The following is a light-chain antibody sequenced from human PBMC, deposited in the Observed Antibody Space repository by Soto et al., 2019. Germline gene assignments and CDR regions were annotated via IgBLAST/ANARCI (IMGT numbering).Light chain of an antibody. Sequence: DIQMTQSPSSLSASVGDRVTITCQASQDITNYLNCYQQKPGRAPRLLLYDASSLETGVPSRFSGSGSGTDFTLTISSLQPEDVATYYCQHYDHLPITFGQGTRLEIK. CDR1: QDITNY. J-gene: IGKJ5*01. CDR2: DAS. CDR3: QHYDHLPIT. V-gene: IGKV1-33*01.